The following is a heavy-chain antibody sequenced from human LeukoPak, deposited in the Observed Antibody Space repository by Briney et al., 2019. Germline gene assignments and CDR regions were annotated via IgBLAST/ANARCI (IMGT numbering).Heavy chain of an antibody. CDR2: ISGSGGST. D-gene: IGHD2-8*02. Sequence: QSGGSLRLSCAASGFTFSSYAMSRVRHAPGKGLEWVSAISGSGGSTYYADYVKGRFTISRDNSKNTLDLQMNSLRAEDTAVYYCANPDCTGGVCYMVPWFDPWGQGTLVTVSS. J-gene: IGHJ5*02. V-gene: IGHV3-23*01. CDR1: GFTFSSYA. CDR3: ANPDCTGGVCYMVPWFDP.